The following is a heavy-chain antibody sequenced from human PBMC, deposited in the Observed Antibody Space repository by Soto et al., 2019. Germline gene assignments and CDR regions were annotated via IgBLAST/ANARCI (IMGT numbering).Heavy chain of an antibody. CDR1: GFSFSTYS. CDR3: AREETAWPLAYGLDV. CDR2: IGRRSDI. D-gene: IGHD2-21*02. Sequence: GGSLRLSCESSGFSFSTYSMHWVRQAPGKGLEWVSSIGRRSDIYYADSVKGRFTISRDNAKNSVSLQMNSLRDEDTAVYYCAREETAWPLAYGLDVWGQGTTVTVSS. J-gene: IGHJ6*02. V-gene: IGHV3-21*01.